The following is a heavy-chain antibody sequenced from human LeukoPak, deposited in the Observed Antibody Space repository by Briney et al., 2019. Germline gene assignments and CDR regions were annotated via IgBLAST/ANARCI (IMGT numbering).Heavy chain of an antibody. V-gene: IGHV3-33*01. CDR3: TRYNNDHIDY. J-gene: IGHJ4*02. CDR2: IAYDGSRA. CDR1: GFTFGGYG. D-gene: IGHD1-14*01. Sequence: GGSPRLSCAGSGFTFGGYGMHWFRQTPGKGLEWVAVIAYDGSRAFYADSVRGRFTISRDNSKNTMSVQMDDLRAEDTAVYYCTRYNNDHIDYWGQGTLVTVSS.